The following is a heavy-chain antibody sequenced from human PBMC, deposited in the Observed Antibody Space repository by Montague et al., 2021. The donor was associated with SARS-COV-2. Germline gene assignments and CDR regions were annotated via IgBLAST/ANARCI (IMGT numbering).Heavy chain of an antibody. CDR3: ASVRRTYYFCVTVYYHLDD. D-gene: IGHD3-10*01. CDR1: GGSISSYY. V-gene: IGHV4-59*01. J-gene: IGHJ4*02. Sequence: SETRSLTCTVSGGSISSYYWSWIRQPPGKGLEWIGYIYYSGSTNYNPSLKSRVTISVDTSKNQFSLKLSSVTAADTAVYYCASVRRTYYFCVTVYYHLDDWGQGTPVTVSS. CDR2: IYYSGST.